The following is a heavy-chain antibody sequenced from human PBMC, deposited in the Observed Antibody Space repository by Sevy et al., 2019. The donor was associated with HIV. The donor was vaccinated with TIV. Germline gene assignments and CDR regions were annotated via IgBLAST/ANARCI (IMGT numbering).Heavy chain of an antibody. V-gene: IGHV3-73*01. CDR3: TSPRPNYDILTGLDYYYGMVV. CDR1: GFTFSGSA. CDR2: IRSKANSYAT. Sequence: GGSLRLSCAASGFTFSGSAMHWVRQASGKGLEWVGRIRSKANSYATAYAASVKGRFTISRDDSKNTAYLQMNSLKTEDTTVYYCTSPRPNYDILTGLDYYYGMVVWGQGTTVTASS. J-gene: IGHJ6*02. D-gene: IGHD3-9*01.